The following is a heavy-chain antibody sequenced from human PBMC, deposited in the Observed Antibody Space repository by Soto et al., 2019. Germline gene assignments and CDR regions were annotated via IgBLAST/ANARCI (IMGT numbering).Heavy chain of an antibody. CDR2: IYYGEST. CDR3: ARDMGSAMTTRIFDH. V-gene: IGHV4-30-4*01. CDR1: GGSVDSGNHY. Sequence: QVLVQESGPGLVKPSQTLTLSCTVSGGSVDSGNHYWNWIRQPPGKGLEWIGYIYYGESTYYNPSLKSRATISLDTSQSRFSLRLTSVTAADTAVYYCARDMGSAMTTRIFDHWGQGTLVTVSS. J-gene: IGHJ4*02. D-gene: IGHD4-17*01.